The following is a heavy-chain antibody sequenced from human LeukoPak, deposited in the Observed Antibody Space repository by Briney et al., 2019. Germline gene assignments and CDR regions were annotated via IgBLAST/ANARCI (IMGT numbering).Heavy chain of an antibody. J-gene: IGHJ6*02. Sequence: SGTLSLTCAVSGGSISSNNWWSWVRQSPRKGLEWIGEIHYSGSTNYNPSLKSRVTISVDKSKSQFSLNLSSVTAADTAVYYCARDSRYNEYYYYGMDVWGQGTTVTVS. V-gene: IGHV4-4*02. CDR1: GGSISSNNW. CDR2: IHYSGST. CDR3: ARDSRYNEYYYYGMDV. D-gene: IGHD2/OR15-2a*01.